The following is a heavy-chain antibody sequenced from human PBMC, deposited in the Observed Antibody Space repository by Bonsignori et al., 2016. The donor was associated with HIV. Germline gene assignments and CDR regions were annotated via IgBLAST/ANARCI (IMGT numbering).Heavy chain of an antibody. J-gene: IGHJ4*02. CDR3: ARGGGTIFGVVAFDY. V-gene: IGHV1-18*01. CDR2: ISAYNGNT. D-gene: IGHD3-3*01. Sequence: WVRQAPGQGLEWMGWISAYNGNTNYAQKLQGRVTMTTDTSTSTAYMELRSLRSDDTAVYYCARGGGTIFGVVAFDYWGQGTLVTVSS.